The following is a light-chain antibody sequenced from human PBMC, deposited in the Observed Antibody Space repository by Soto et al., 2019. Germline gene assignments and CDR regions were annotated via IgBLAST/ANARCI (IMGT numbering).Light chain of an antibody. CDR2: AAS. Sequence: DIQMTQSASSLSASVGDRVTITCRASQSISSYLNWYQQKPGKAPKLLIYAASSLQSGVPSRFSGIRSRSYFALTISSLQPEDFAPYYCQQSYYTLLFSFGPGTKVYIK. CDR3: QQSYYTLLFS. CDR1: QSISSY. J-gene: IGKJ3*01. V-gene: IGKV1-39*01.